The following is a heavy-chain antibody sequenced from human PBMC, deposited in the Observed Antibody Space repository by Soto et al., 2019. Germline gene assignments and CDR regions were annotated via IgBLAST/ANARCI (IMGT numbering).Heavy chain of an antibody. J-gene: IGHJ4*02. CDR1: GFTFTSYG. Sequence: QMHLEESGGGVVQPGRSLTLSCVASGFTFTSYGIHWVRRAPGKGLEWVAVIWYDGSNKYYGDSVKGRFSISRDNSKNTVYLQMNSLRAEDTAVYYCARDRRFLEWLDYWGQGTLVSVSS. CDR2: IWYDGSNK. V-gene: IGHV3-33*01. CDR3: ARDRRFLEWLDY. D-gene: IGHD3-3*01.